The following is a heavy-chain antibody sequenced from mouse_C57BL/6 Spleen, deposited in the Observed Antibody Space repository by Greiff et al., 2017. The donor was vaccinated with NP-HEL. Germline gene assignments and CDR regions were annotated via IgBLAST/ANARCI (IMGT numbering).Heavy chain of an antibody. J-gene: IGHJ3*01. CDR1: GFTFSDYG. CDR3: ARNYGSSPAWFAY. D-gene: IGHD1-1*01. CDR2: ISSGSSTI. Sequence: EVQRVESGGGLVKPGGSLKLSCAASGFTFSDYGMHWVRQAPEKGLEWVAYISSGSSTIYYADTVKGRFTISSDNATNTLFLQMTSLRSEDTAMYYCARNYGSSPAWFAYWGQGTLVTVSA. V-gene: IGHV5-17*01.